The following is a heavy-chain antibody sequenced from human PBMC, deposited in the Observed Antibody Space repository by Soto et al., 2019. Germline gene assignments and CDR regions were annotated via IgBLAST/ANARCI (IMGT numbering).Heavy chain of an antibody. J-gene: IGHJ4*02. CDR2: YYYSGTT. D-gene: IGHD3-3*01. CDR1: GGQVSGDDYY. CDR3: AQRSGFYTGIDF. V-gene: IGHV4-30-4*01. Sequence: PSETLSLTCTVAGGQVSGDDYYWSWIRQPPGKGLEWIGSYYYSGTTYYNPSLKSRVTISVDTSKSHFSLTMSSVTAADTAVYFCAQRSGFYTGIDFWGQGTLVTVSS.